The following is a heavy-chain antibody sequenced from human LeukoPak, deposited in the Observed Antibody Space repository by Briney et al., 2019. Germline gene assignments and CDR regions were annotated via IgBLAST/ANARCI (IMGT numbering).Heavy chain of an antibody. CDR2: INHSGST. J-gene: IGHJ4*02. CDR1: GGSFSGYY. CDR3: ATQPAGGDGAQVDY. D-gene: IGHD2-21*02. V-gene: IGHV4-34*01. Sequence: SETLSLTCAVYGGSFSGYYWSWIRQPPGKGLEWIGEINHSGSTNYNPSLKSRVTISVDTSKNQFSLKLSSVTAADTAVYYCATQPAGGDGAQVDYWGQGTLVTVSS.